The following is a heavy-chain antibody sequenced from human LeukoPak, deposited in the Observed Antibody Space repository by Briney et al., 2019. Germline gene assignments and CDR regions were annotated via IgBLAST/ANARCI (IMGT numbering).Heavy chain of an antibody. V-gene: IGHV3-7*03. CDR1: GFTFSSYW. J-gene: IGHJ4*02. CDR3: AKDRDPGYGDYVRAYFDY. D-gene: IGHD4-17*01. Sequence: AGGSLRLSCAASGFTFSSYWMSWVRQALGKGLEWVANINEDGSDKYYVDSVKGRFIISRDNAKNSVYLQMNSLRAEDTAVYYCAKDRDPGYGDYVRAYFDYWGQGTLVTVSS. CDR2: INEDGSDK.